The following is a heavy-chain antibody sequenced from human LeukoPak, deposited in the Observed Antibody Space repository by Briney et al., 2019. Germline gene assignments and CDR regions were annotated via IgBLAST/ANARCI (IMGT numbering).Heavy chain of an antibody. CDR2: IRNKANSYTT. Sequence: GGSLRLSCAASGFTFSSYWMSWVRQAPGKGLEWVGRIRNKANSYTTEYAASVKGRFTISRDDRRNSVYLQMNSLRTEDTAVYYCTTSNSYSSSWYYFDYWGQGTLVTVSS. D-gene: IGHD6-13*01. CDR3: TTSNSYSSSWYYFDY. J-gene: IGHJ4*02. V-gene: IGHV3-72*01. CDR1: GFTFSSYW.